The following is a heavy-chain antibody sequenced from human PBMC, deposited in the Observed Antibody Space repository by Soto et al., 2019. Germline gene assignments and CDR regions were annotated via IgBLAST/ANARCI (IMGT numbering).Heavy chain of an antibody. J-gene: IGHJ1*01. D-gene: IGHD3-3*01. V-gene: IGHV3-23*01. CDR2: ISGSGGST. CDR1: GFTFSSYA. Sequence: HPGGSLRLSCAASGFTFSSYAMSWVRQAPGKGLEWVSAISGSGGSTYYADSVKGRFTISRDNSKNTLYLQMNSLRAEDTAVYYCAKEVLRFLEWSLHFQHWGQGTLVTVSS. CDR3: AKEVLRFLEWSLHFQH.